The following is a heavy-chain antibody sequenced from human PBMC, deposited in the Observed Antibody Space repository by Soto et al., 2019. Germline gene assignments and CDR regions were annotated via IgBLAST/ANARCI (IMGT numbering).Heavy chain of an antibody. Sequence: QLQLQESGPGLVKPSETLSLTCTVSSASISSSSYTWGWIRQPPGTWLEWIGRIYYSGTTYYNPYLNSRVTVYVETSQKQFSLKVTSVTAAYTAVYYCARLHGYCISSSCHGHYAMDVWGQGTTVTVSS. CDR2: IYYSGTT. V-gene: IGHV4-39*01. CDR3: ARLHGYCISSSCHGHYAMDV. CDR1: SASISSSSYT. J-gene: IGHJ6*02. D-gene: IGHD2-2*01.